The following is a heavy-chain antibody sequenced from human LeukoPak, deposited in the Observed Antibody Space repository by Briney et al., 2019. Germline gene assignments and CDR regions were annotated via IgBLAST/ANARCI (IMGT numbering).Heavy chain of an antibody. CDR1: GYTFTSYD. Sequence: ASVKVSCKASGYTFTSYDISWVRQATGQGLEWMGWMNPNSGNTGYAQKFQGRVTITRNTSISTAYMELSSLRSEDTAVYYCARGGRYCSGGSCFQDAFDIWGQGTMVTVSS. CDR3: ARGGRYCSGGSCFQDAFDI. CDR2: MNPNSGNT. V-gene: IGHV1-8*03. D-gene: IGHD2-15*01. J-gene: IGHJ3*02.